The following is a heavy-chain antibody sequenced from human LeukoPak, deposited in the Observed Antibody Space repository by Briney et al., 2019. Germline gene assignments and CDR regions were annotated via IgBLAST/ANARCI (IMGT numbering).Heavy chain of an antibody. Sequence: GGSLRLSCAASGFTFSTFAMIWVRQPPGKGLEWVSAISGSGGSTYYADSVKGRFTISRDNSKNTLYLQMNSLRAEDTAVYYCAKDGALWFGEKQNRPKGYYFDYWGQGTLVTVSS. CDR3: AKDGALWFGEKQNRPKGYYFDY. CDR2: ISGSGGST. CDR1: GFTFSTFA. D-gene: IGHD3-10*01. V-gene: IGHV3-23*01. J-gene: IGHJ4*02.